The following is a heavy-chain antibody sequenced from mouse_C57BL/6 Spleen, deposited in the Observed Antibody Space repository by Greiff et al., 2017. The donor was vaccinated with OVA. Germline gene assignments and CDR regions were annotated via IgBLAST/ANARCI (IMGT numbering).Heavy chain of an antibody. V-gene: IGHV1-59*01. CDR1: GYTFTSYW. Sequence: QVQLQQSGAELVRPGTSVKLSCKASGYTFTSYWMHWVKQRPGQGLEWIGVIDPSDSYTNYNQKFKGKATLTVDTSSSTAYMQLSSLTSEDSAVYYCASYYGSSIDYWGQGTTLTVSS. D-gene: IGHD1-1*01. CDR2: IDPSDSYT. J-gene: IGHJ2*01. CDR3: ASYYGSSIDY.